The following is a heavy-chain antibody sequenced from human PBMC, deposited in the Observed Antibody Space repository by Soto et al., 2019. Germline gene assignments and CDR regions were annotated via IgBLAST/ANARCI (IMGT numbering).Heavy chain of an antibody. Sequence: EVQLVESGGGLVKPGGSLRLSCAASGFTFSSYSMNWVRQAPGKGLEWVSSISSSSSYIYYADSVKGRFTISRDNAKNSLYLEMNSLRADDTAVYYCARGGVGATPFDYWGQGTLVTVSS. CDR2: ISSSSSYI. D-gene: IGHD1-26*01. V-gene: IGHV3-21*06. J-gene: IGHJ4*02. CDR3: ARGGVGATPFDY. CDR1: GFTFSSYS.